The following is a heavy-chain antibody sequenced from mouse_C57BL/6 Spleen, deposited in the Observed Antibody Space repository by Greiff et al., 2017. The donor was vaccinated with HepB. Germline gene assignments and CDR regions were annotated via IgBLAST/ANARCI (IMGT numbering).Heavy chain of an antibody. CDR1: GFTLSDYG. Sequence: EVNVVESGGGLVKPGGSLKLSCAASGFTLSDYGMHWVSQAPEKGLEWVAYISSGSSTIYYADTVKGRCTISRANAKNTLFLQMTSLSSVDTAMYYYASPGGSHWYFYVWGTGTTVTVSS. CDR2: ISSGSSTI. CDR3: ASPGGSHWYFYV. D-gene: IGHD1-1*01. V-gene: IGHV5-17*01. J-gene: IGHJ1*03.